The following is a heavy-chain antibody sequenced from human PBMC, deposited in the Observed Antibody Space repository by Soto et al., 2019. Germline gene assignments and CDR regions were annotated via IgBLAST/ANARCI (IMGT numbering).Heavy chain of an antibody. D-gene: IGHD3-16*01. CDR1: GGSISTYY. CDR2: IHYSGST. Sequence: SETLSLTCAVSGGSISTYYWSWIRQPPGKGLEWIGYIHYSGSTDYNPSLKSRVTISVDTSKNHFSLKVSSVTAADTAVYYCARSPFTYYFDYWGQGTLVTVS. V-gene: IGHV4-59*08. CDR3: ARSPFTYYFDY. J-gene: IGHJ4*02.